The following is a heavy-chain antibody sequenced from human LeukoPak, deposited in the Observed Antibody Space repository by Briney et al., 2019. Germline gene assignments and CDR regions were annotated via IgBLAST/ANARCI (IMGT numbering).Heavy chain of an antibody. CDR3: ARDRWLRRGHAFDI. CDR1: GYTFTGYY. CDR2: INPNSGGT. D-gene: IGHD5-12*01. Sequence: GASVKVSCKASGYTFTGYYMHWVRQAPGQGLEWMGWINPNSGGTNYAQKFQGRVTMTRDTSTSTVYMELSSLRSEDTAVYYCARDRWLRRGHAFDIWGQGTMVTVSS. V-gene: IGHV1-2*02. J-gene: IGHJ3*02.